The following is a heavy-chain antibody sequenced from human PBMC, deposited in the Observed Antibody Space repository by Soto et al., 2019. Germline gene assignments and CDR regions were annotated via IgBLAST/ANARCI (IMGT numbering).Heavy chain of an antibody. V-gene: IGHV3-73*01. CDR1: GFTFSGSA. CDR3: TSNPFDYDFWSGYPNYYYYMDV. J-gene: IGHJ6*03. CDR2: IRSKANSYAT. Sequence: EVQLVESGGGLVQPGGSLKLSCAASGFTFSGSAMHWVRQASGKGLEWVGRIRSKANSYATAYAASVKGRFTISRDDSKNRAYLQMNSLKTEDTAVYYCTSNPFDYDFWSGYPNYYYYMDVWGKGTTVTVSS. D-gene: IGHD3-3*01.